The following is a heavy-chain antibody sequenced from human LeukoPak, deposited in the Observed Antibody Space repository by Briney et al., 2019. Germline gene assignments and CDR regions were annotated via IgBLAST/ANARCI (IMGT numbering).Heavy chain of an antibody. CDR1: GYTFTGYY. D-gene: IGHD7-27*01. CDR3: ARDPQLGRINYFDY. V-gene: IGHV1-2*02. J-gene: IGHJ4*02. Sequence: GASVKVSCKASGYTFTGYYMHWVRQAPGQGLEWMGWINPNSGGTNYAQKFQGRVTMTRDTSISTAYMELSRLRSDDTAVYYCARDPQLGRINYFDYWGQGTLVTVSS. CDR2: INPNSGGT.